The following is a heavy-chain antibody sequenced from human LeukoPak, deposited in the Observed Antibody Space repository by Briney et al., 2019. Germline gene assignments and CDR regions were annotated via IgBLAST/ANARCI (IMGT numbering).Heavy chain of an antibody. CDR3: ARDSGYSEFDV. D-gene: IGHD3-10*01. CDR1: GFTFSRYW. Sequence: GGSLRLSCTASGFTFSRYWMSWVRQVPGKGPEFVANIKEDGSEKSYVDFVKGRFTISRDNVKNSVSLQMNSLRVEDTAVYYCARDSGYSEFDVWGQGIMVIASS. CDR2: IKEDGSEK. J-gene: IGHJ3*01. V-gene: IGHV3-7*01.